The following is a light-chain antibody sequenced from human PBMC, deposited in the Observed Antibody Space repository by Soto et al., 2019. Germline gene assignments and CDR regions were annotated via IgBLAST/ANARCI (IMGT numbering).Light chain of an antibody. CDR3: QQSYKTPLY. V-gene: IGKV1-39*01. CDR1: QDITTY. J-gene: IGKJ4*01. Sequence: DIQMTQSPSSLSASVGDRVTITCRASQDITTYLNWYQQRPGTAPKVLIFAVSTLQSGVPSRFSGSGSGTDFTLTISNLQPEDLATYYCQQSYKTPLYFCGGTRVSIK. CDR2: AVS.